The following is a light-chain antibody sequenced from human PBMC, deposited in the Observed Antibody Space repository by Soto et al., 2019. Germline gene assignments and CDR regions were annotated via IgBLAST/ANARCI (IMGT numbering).Light chain of an antibody. Sequence: QSVLTQPRSVSGSPGQSVTISCTGTSSDVGGYDFVSWYQQRPGKAPKVIIYDVTKRPSGVPDRFSGSKSGSSASLTISGLQADDEADYYCCSYAGSYNLGVFGGGTKLTVL. CDR3: CSYAGSYNLGV. CDR1: SSDVGGYDF. J-gene: IGLJ3*02. CDR2: DVT. V-gene: IGLV2-11*01.